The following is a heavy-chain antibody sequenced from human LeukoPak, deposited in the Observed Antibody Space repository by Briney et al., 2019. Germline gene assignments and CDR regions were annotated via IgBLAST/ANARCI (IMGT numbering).Heavy chain of an antibody. Sequence: GSLRLSCVASGFTFSNAWMSWVRPAPGKGLEWVGRMKSKIAGGTTDYAAPVKGRFTISRDDSKNTLYLQMNSLKTEDTAVYYCSETGGNGHWGQGTLVTVSS. CDR3: SETGGNGH. CDR1: GFTFSNAW. V-gene: IGHV3-15*01. J-gene: IGHJ4*02. CDR2: MKSKIAGGTT. D-gene: IGHD2-8*02.